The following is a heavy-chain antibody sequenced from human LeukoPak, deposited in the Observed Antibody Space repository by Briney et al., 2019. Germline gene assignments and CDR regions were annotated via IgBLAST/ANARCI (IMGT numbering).Heavy chain of an antibody. CDR3: ARVYCSGGSCYRYYYYMDV. D-gene: IGHD2-15*01. V-gene: IGHV3-7*01. CDR2: IKQDGSEK. CDR1: GFTFSSYW. J-gene: IGHJ6*03. Sequence: GGSLRLSCAASGFTFSSYWMSWVRQAPGKGLEWVANIKQDGSEKYYVDSVKGRFTISRDNAKNSLYLQMNSLRAEETAVYYCARVYCSGGSCYRYYYYMDVWGKGTTVTVSS.